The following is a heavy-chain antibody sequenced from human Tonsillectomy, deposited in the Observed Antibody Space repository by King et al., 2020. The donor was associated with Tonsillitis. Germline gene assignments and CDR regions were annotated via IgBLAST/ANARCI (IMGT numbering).Heavy chain of an antibody. D-gene: IGHD2-15*01. CDR1: GGTFSTSS. CDR2: IIPIFRTA. CDR3: ATCSGGNCYSAGYYYYFGMDV. V-gene: IGHV1-69*01. J-gene: IGHJ6*02. Sequence: VQLVQSGAEVKKPGSSVMVSCKASGGTFSTSSISWVRQAPGQGLEWMGGIIPIFRTANYAQKFQGRVTITADESTSTAYMELSSLRSEDSAVYYCATCSGGNCYSAGYYYYFGMDVRGQGTTVTVSS.